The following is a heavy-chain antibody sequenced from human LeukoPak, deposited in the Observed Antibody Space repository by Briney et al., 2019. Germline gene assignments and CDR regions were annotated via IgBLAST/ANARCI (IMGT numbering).Heavy chain of an antibody. V-gene: IGHV3-30-3*01. CDR1: GFTFSSYA. Sequence: GGSLRLSCAASGFTFSSYAMHWVRQAPGKGLEWVAVISYDGSNKYYADSVKGRFTISRDNSKNTLYLQMNSLRAEDTAVYYCAREGEYSSGWRTLQTLFDYWGQGTLVTVSS. J-gene: IGHJ4*02. CDR2: ISYDGSNK. D-gene: IGHD6-19*01. CDR3: AREGEYSSGWRTLQTLFDY.